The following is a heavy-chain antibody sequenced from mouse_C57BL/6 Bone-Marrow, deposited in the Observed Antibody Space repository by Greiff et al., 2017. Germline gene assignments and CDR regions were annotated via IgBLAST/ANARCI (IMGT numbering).Heavy chain of an antibody. CDR3: ARRDSNYVFDY. J-gene: IGHJ2*01. Sequence: QVQLQQSGAELVRPGASVKLSCKASGYTFTDYYINWVKQRPGQGLEWIARIYPGSGNTYYTEKFKGKATLTAEKSSSTAYRQLSSLTSEDSAVYFCARRDSNYVFDYWGKGTTRTVSS. CDR1: GYTFTDYY. D-gene: IGHD2-5*01. CDR2: IYPGSGNT. V-gene: IGHV1-76*01.